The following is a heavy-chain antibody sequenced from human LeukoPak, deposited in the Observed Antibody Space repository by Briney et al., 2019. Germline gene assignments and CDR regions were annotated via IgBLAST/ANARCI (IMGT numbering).Heavy chain of an antibody. V-gene: IGHV3-30*02. CDR2: TWDDASNT. D-gene: IGHD2-21*01. CDR1: GFTFRSYG. Sequence: PGGSLRLSCTGSGFTFRSYGMHWVRQAPGKGLEWVAYTWDDASNTRYGCSVYGEITISRDNSKNTLYLHMNSVRGEDADMYYCSNGDCGGGQCSSGAHWGQGTLVTVSS. CDR3: SNGDCGGGQCSSGAH. J-gene: IGHJ4*02.